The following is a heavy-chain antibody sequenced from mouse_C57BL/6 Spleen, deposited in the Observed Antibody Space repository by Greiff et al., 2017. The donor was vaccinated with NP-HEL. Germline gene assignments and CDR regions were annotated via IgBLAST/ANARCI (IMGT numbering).Heavy chain of an antibody. Sequence: EVMLVESGGGLVKPGGSLKLSCAASGFTFSDYGMHWVRQAPEKGLEWVAYISSGSSTIYYADTVKGRFTLSRDNAKNTLFLQMTSLRSEDTAMYYCARGELGYAMDYWGQGTSVTVSS. CDR2: ISSGSSTI. CDR3: ARGELGYAMDY. V-gene: IGHV5-17*01. J-gene: IGHJ4*01. CDR1: GFTFSDYG. D-gene: IGHD4-1*01.